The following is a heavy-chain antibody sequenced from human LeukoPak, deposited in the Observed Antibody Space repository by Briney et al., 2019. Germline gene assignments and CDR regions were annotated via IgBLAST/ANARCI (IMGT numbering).Heavy chain of an antibody. CDR3: ARDYYYDSSGYYYFGYYYYGMDV. V-gene: IGHV3-7*01. D-gene: IGHD3-22*01. Sequence: GGSLRLSCAASGFTFSSYWMSWVRQAPGKGLEWVANIKQDGSEKYYVDSVKGRFTISRDNAKNSLYLQMNSLRAEDTAVYYCARDYYYDSSGYYYFGYYYYGMDVWGQGTTVTVSS. CDR2: IKQDGSEK. J-gene: IGHJ6*02. CDR1: GFTFSSYW.